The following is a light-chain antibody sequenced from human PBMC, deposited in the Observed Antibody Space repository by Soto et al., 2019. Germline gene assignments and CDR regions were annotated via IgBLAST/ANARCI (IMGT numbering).Light chain of an antibody. V-gene: IGKV1-9*01. Sequence: DIQLTQSPSFLSASVGDRVTITCRASQGISSYLAWYQQKPGKAPKLLIYAASTLQRGVPSRFSGSGSGTEFTLTVSTLQHEDFATYYCQQLKSFPITFGQGTRLEIK. CDR1: QGISSY. CDR2: AAS. CDR3: QQLKSFPIT. J-gene: IGKJ5*01.